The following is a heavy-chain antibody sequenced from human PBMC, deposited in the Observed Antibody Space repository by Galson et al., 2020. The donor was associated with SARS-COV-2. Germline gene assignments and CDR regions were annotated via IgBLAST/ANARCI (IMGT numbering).Heavy chain of an antibody. V-gene: IGHV4-31*03. Sequence: ASETLSLTCTVPGGSIRSGGYYWSWIRQHPGKGLEWIGYIYYSGTTSYNPSLKSRVTISVDTSKNQFSLKLSSVTAADTAVYYCAREGLPGIAAAAQKTPSYGMDVWGQGTTVTVSS. CDR2: IYYSGTT. CDR3: AREGLPGIAAAAQKTPSYGMDV. J-gene: IGHJ6*02. D-gene: IGHD6-13*01. CDR1: GGSIRSGGYY.